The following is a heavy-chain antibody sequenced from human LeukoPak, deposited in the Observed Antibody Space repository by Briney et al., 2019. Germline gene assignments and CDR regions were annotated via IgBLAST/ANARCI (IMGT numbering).Heavy chain of an antibody. Sequence: GASVKVSCKASGYTFTGYYMHWVRQAPGQGLEWMGWINPNSGGTKYAQKFQGRVTMTRDTSISTAYMELSRLTSDDTAVYYCASGGERNSSGWYGDYWRQGTLVTVSP. CDR3: ASGGERNSSGWYGDY. CDR2: INPNSGGT. J-gene: IGHJ4*02. V-gene: IGHV1-2*02. D-gene: IGHD6-19*01. CDR1: GYTFTGYY.